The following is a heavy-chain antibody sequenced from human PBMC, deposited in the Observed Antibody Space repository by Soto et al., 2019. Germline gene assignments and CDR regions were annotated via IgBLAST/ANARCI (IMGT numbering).Heavy chain of an antibody. D-gene: IGHD3-22*01. J-gene: IGHJ2*01. CDR3: ARDNSYDSGGAKGWYFDL. V-gene: IGHV1-46*04. CDR1: GYTITRHW. Sequence: QVQLVQSGAEVKKPGASVKVSCKASGYTITRHWMHWVRQAPGQGLEWMAVINPSGDFTIYAQKLQGRVTVTRDTYTSTVYMELSSLRSQDTAVYYCARDNSYDSGGAKGWYFDLWGRGPLVTVSS. CDR2: INPSGDFT.